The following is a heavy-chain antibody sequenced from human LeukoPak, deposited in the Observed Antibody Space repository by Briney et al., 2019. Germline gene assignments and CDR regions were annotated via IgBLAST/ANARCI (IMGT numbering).Heavy chain of an antibody. CDR3: AISRQTLNWFDP. CDR2: IIPILGIA. J-gene: IGHJ5*02. Sequence: SVKVSCKASGGTFSSYTISWVRQAPGQGLEWMGRIIPILGIANYAQKFQGRVTITADKSTGTAYMELSSLRSEDTAVYYCAISRQTLNWFDPWGQGTLVTVSS. CDR1: GGTFSSYT. V-gene: IGHV1-69*02. D-gene: IGHD3-16*01.